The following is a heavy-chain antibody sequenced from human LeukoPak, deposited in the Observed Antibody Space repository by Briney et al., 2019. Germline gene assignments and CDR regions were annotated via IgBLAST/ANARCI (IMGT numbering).Heavy chain of an antibody. CDR3: ARLLDYDNSGAPDIFDI. CDR1: GGSISSNY. V-gene: IGHV4-59*01. D-gene: IGHD3-22*01. J-gene: IGHJ3*02. Sequence: SETLSLTCSVSGGSISSNYWTWIRQSPRKGLEYIGHVSYTGRTRYNPSLQRRLTISLDTSNNHFSLQLTSVSAADTAVYYCARLLDYDNSGAPDIFDIWGQGTMVTVSS. CDR2: VSYTGRT.